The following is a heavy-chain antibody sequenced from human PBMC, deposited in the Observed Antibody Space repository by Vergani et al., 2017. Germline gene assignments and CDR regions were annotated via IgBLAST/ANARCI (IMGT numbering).Heavy chain of an antibody. Sequence: EVQLVESGGGLVKPGGSLRLSCAASGFTSSNAWMSWVRQAPGKGLEWVGRIKSKTDGGTTDYAAPVNGRFTISRDDSKNTLYLQMHSLKTEDTAVYYCTTXGLYCSSTSCYFDYWGQGTLVTVSS. D-gene: IGHD2-2*01. CDR3: TTXGLYCSSTSCYFDY. CDR1: GFTSSNAW. CDR2: IKSKTDGGTT. J-gene: IGHJ4*02. V-gene: IGHV3-15*01.